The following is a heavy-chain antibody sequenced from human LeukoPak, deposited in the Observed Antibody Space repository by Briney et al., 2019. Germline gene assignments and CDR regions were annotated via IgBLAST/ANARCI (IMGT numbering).Heavy chain of an antibody. Sequence: SETLSLTCAVYGGSFSGYYWSWIRQPPGKGLEWIGEINHSGSTNYNPSLKSRVTISVDASKNQFSLKLSSVTAADTAVYYCARGSDIKRGYSYGYYFDYWGQGTLVTVSS. CDR3: ARGSDIKRGYSYGYYFDY. D-gene: IGHD5-18*01. CDR1: GGSFSGYY. V-gene: IGHV4-34*01. CDR2: INHSGST. J-gene: IGHJ4*02.